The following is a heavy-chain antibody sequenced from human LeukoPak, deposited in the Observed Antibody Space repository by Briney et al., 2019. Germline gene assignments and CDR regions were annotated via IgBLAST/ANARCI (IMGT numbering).Heavy chain of an antibody. J-gene: IGHJ5*02. Sequence: SETLSLTCAVYGGSFSGYYWSWIRQPPGKGLEWIGEINHSGSTNYNPSLKSRVTISVDTSKNQFSLKLSSVTAADTAAYYCARGRLGSRITMVRGFDPWGQGTLVTVSS. CDR2: INHSGST. CDR1: GGSFSGYY. V-gene: IGHV4-34*01. CDR3: ARGRLGSRITMVRGFDP. D-gene: IGHD3-10*01.